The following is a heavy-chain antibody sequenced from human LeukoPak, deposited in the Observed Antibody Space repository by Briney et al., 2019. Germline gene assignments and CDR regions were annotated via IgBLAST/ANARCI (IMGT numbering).Heavy chain of an antibody. CDR1: GFTFSSYV. Sequence: PGGSLRLSCAVSGFTFSSYVMSWVRQAPGKGLEWVSAISGSGGSTYYADSVKGRFTISRDNSKNTLYLQMNSLRAEDTAVYYCAKDSYYYYYMDVWGKGTTVTVSS. CDR3: AKDSYYYYYMDV. CDR2: ISGSGGST. V-gene: IGHV3-23*01. J-gene: IGHJ6*03.